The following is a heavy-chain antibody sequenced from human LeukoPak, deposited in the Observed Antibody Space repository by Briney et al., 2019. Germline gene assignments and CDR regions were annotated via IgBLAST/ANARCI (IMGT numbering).Heavy chain of an antibody. Sequence: GGSLRLSCAASGFTFSSYAMHWVRQAPGKGLEYVSAISSNGGSTYYANSVKGRFTISRDNSKNTLYLQMGSLRAEDMAVYYCANTYSSSWYLNFDYWGQGTLVTVSS. V-gene: IGHV3-64*01. CDR3: ANTYSSSWYLNFDY. J-gene: IGHJ4*02. CDR2: ISSNGGST. D-gene: IGHD6-13*01. CDR1: GFTFSSYA.